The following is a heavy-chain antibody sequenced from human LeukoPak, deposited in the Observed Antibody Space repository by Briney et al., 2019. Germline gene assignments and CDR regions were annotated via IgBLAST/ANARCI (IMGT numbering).Heavy chain of an antibody. Sequence: GGSLRLSCATSGFSSSNYWMTWIRQAPGKGLEWVATIKGDGSDKRYVDSVKGRFTISRDDVKNSLYLQLNNLRAEDTAIYYCARAQWGYPFDVWGQGTRVTVSS. D-gene: IGHD5-18*01. CDR3: ARAQWGYPFDV. J-gene: IGHJ3*01. CDR2: IKGDGSDK. CDR1: GFSSSNYW. V-gene: IGHV3-7*03.